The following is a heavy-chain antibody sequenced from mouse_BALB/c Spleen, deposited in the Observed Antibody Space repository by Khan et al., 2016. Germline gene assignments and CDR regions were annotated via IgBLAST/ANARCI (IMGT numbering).Heavy chain of an antibody. J-gene: IGHJ2*01. CDR3: ARLEDI. D-gene: IGHD1-3*01. Sequence: QVQLKESGPGLVAPSQSLSITCTVSGFSLTSYGVHWVRQPPGKGLEWLGVIWAGGSTNYNSALMSRLTISKDNSKSQVFLKMNSLQTYDTAMYYCARLEDIWGQGTTLTVSS. CDR2: IWAGGST. V-gene: IGHV2-9*02. CDR1: GFSLTSYG.